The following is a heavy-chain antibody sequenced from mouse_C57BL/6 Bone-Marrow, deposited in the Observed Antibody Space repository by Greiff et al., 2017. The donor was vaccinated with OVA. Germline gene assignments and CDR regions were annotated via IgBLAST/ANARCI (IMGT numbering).Heavy chain of an antibody. CDR1: GYTFTDHT. J-gene: IGHJ2*01. V-gene: IGHV1-78*01. CDR2: IYPRDGST. D-gene: IGHD1-1*01. CDR3: ARDDYCGSSSYFDY. Sequence: QVQLKESDAELVKPGASVKLSCKVSGYTFTDHTIHWMKQRPEQGLEWIGYIYPRDGSTKYNEKFKGKATLTADKSSSTAYMQLNSLTSEDSAVYYCARDDYCGSSSYFDYWGQGTTLTVSS.